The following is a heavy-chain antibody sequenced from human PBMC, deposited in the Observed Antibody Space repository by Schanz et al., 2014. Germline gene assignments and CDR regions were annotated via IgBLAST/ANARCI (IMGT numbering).Heavy chain of an antibody. Sequence: QVQLVQSGAEVKKPGASVKVSCKASGYTFVSYSMHWVRQAPGQGLEWMGRIIPILGIANYAQKFQGRVTMTRDTSTSTVYMELSSLRSEDTAVYYCAKDHAGSDILTALGNWGQGTLVTVSS. J-gene: IGHJ4*02. CDR1: GYTFVSYS. D-gene: IGHD3-9*01. CDR2: IIPILGIA. V-gene: IGHV1-46*01. CDR3: AKDHAGSDILTALGN.